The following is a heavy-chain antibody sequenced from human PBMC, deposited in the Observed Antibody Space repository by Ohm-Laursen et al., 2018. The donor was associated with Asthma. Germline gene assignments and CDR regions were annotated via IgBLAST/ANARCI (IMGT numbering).Heavy chain of an antibody. Sequence: SLRLSCAASGFTFSSYGMHWVRQAPGKELEWVAVIWYDGSNKYYADSVKGRFTISRDNSKNTLYLQMNSLRAEDTAVYYCARDDSSGYYFLDYWGQGTLVTVSS. CDR2: IWYDGSNK. CDR1: GFTFSSYG. CDR3: ARDDSSGYYFLDY. J-gene: IGHJ4*02. D-gene: IGHD3-22*01. V-gene: IGHV3-33*01.